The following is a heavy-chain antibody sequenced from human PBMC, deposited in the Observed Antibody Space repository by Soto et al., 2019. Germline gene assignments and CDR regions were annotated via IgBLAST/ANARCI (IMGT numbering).Heavy chain of an antibody. CDR1: GGTSSSYA. Sequence: QVQVVQSEAEVKKPGSSVRVSCKASGGTSSSYAITWMRQAPGQGLEWMGGIIPILDTTDYAQKFQGRVTFTADESTSTVYMELSSLTSEDTAVYYCASGGTTVNRRFDFWGQGTLVTVSS. CDR2: IIPILDTT. J-gene: IGHJ4*02. CDR3: ASGGTTVNRRFDF. V-gene: IGHV1-69*01. D-gene: IGHD4-4*01.